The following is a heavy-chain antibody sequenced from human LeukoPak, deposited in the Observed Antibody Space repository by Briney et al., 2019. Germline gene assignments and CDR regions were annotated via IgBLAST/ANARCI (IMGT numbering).Heavy chain of an antibody. CDR2: IYFSGLT. D-gene: IGHD1-26*01. CDR3: ARGVVGATDFDY. CDR1: GDPITNSRFY. Sequence: SETLSLTCSVSGDPITNSRFYWGWVRQSPGRGLEWIGVIYFSGLTYYNPSLKSPVTLSVDTSRNQFSLKLSSVTAADTAVYYCARGVVGATDFDYWGQGTLVTVSS. J-gene: IGHJ4*02. V-gene: IGHV4-39*07.